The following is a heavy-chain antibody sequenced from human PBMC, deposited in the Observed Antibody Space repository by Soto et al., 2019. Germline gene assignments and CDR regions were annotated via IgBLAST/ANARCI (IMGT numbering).Heavy chain of an antibody. V-gene: IGHV3-74*01. CDR1: GFTFSDEW. D-gene: IGHD1-1*01. J-gene: IGHJ4*02. CDR2: INKDGSYK. Sequence: VQLVESGGGLVQSGGSLSLSCATSGFTFSDEWMHWVRQVPGKGLVWVSRINKDGSYKHYADFVEGRFTISRDDAKSELYLHMDRLRAEDTAVYYCARGGLEPFDYLGQGALVNVSS. CDR3: ARGGLEPFDY.